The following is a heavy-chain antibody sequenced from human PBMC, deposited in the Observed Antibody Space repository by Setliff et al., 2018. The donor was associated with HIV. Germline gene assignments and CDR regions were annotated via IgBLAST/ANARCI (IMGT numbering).Heavy chain of an antibody. J-gene: IGHJ2*01. CDR3: SRLADGGYDFRGYFDL. CDR2: IYYTGFA. Sequence: SETLSLTCTVSGGSISSGSYYWSWIRQPAGKGLEWIGNIYYTGFAYYNPSLKSRVTISLDTSKNQFSLKLTSVTAADTAVYHCSRLADGGYDFRGYFDLWGRGTLVTVSS. D-gene: IGHD5-12*01. V-gene: IGHV4-39*01. CDR1: GGSISSGSYY.